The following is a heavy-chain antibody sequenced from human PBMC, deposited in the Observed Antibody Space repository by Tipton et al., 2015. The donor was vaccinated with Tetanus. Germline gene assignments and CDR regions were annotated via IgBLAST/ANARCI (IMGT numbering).Heavy chain of an antibody. CDR3: ARANYEYPNKGPFDS. CDR1: GGSVNSGTYY. Sequence: LRLSCSVSGGSVNSGTYYWSWIRQPPGKGLEWLAYISYGGTSNSNYSLKSRITISQDTSKNQFSLKLTSVTAADTAIYYCARANYEYPNKGPFDSWGQGTLVIVSS. V-gene: IGHV4-61*01. CDR2: ISYGGTS. J-gene: IGHJ4*02. D-gene: IGHD3-3*01.